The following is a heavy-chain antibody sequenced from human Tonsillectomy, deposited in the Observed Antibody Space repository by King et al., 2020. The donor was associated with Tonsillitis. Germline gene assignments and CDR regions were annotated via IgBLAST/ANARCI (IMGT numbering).Heavy chain of an antibody. CDR3: ATGWYRPDY. CDR2: INHTGIT. CDR1: RGSFSGYY. Sequence: VQLQQWGAGLLKPSETLSLTCAVYRGSFSGYYWSWIRQPPGKGLEWIGEINHTGITNYNPSLKSRVIMSVDTSKNQFSLKLSSVTAADTATYYCATGWYRPDYWGQGTLVTVSS. V-gene: IGHV4-34*01. D-gene: IGHD6-19*01. J-gene: IGHJ4*02.